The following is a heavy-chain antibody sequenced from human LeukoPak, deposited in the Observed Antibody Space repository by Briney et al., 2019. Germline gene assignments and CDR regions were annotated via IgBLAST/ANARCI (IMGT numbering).Heavy chain of an antibody. CDR2: IFYSGST. CDR1: GGSFSGYY. J-gene: IGHJ3*01. Sequence: SETLSLTCAVYGGSFSGYYWGWVRQPPGKGLEWIGNIFYSGSTYYSPSLKSRVTISLDTSRNQFSLKLNSVTAADTAVYYCAKSNGYGLVDVWGQGTMVTVSS. D-gene: IGHD3-10*01. V-gene: IGHV4-34*12. CDR3: AKSNGYGLVDV.